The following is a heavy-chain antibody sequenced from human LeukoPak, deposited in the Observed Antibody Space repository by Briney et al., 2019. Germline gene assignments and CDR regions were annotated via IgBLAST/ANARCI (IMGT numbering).Heavy chain of an antibody. CDR1: GFTFSSYS. D-gene: IGHD1-1*01. CDR3: VRDLLGSGSTTAYLHH. Sequence: PGGSLRLSCAASGFTFSSYSMNWVRQAPGKGLEWVSSISSSSSYIYYAGSVKGRFTISRDNAWNSLYLQMNSLRAEDMAVYFCVRDLLGSGSTTAYLHHWGQGTLVTVSS. CDR2: ISSSSSYI. V-gene: IGHV3-21*01. J-gene: IGHJ1*01.